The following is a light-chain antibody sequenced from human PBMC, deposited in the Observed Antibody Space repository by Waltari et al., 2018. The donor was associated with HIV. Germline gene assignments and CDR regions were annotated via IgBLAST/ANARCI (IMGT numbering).Light chain of an antibody. Sequence: EIVLTQSPGTLSLSPGERATLSCRASQSVSSSYLAWYQQKPGQAPRLLIYAAFSRATDIRDRFSGSGSGTDFTLTISRLEPEDFAVYYCQQYGSSPLTFGGGTKVEI. CDR1: QSVSSSY. J-gene: IGKJ4*01. CDR3: QQYGSSPLT. CDR2: AAF. V-gene: IGKV3-20*01.